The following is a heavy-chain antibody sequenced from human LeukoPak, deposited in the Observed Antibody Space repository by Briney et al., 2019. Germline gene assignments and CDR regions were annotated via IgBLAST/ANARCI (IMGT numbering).Heavy chain of an antibody. CDR1: GFTFSSYG. CDR2: ISYDGSNK. CDR3: AKDLVVIPDVTYYYCAMDV. D-gene: IGHD2-2*01. V-gene: IGHV3-30*18. J-gene: IGHJ6*02. Sequence: GGSLRLSCAASGFTFSSYGMHWVRQAPGKGLEWVAIISYDGSNKYYADSVKGRFTISRDNSKNTLYVQMNSLRAEDTAVYYCAKDLVVIPDVTYYYCAMDVWGQGTTVTVSS.